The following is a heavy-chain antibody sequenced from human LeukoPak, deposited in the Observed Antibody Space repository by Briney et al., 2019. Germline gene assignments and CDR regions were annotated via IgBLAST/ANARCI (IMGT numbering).Heavy chain of an antibody. V-gene: IGHV3-7*04. CDR1: GFTFSSYW. Sequence: TGGSLRLSCAASGFTFSSYWMSWVRQAPGKGLEWVANIKQDGSEKYYVDSVKGRSTISRDNAKNSLYLQMNSLRAEDTAVYYCARDRYSYGNDAFDIWGQGTMVTVSS. J-gene: IGHJ3*02. D-gene: IGHD5-18*01. CDR3: ARDRYSYGNDAFDI. CDR2: IKQDGSEK.